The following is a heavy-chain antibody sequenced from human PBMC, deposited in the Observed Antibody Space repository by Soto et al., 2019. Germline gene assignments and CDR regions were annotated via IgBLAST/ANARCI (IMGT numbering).Heavy chain of an antibody. Sequence: PGGSLRLSCAASGFTFSSYAMHWVRQAPGKGLEWVGFIWYDGSNTFYAESVKGRFTISRDNSKNTLYLQMNSLRAEDTAVYYCAKAWAPTFVGATMNYWGQGTLVTVSS. J-gene: IGHJ4*02. D-gene: IGHD1-26*01. CDR2: IWYDGSNT. V-gene: IGHV3-30*02. CDR3: AKAWAPTFVGATMNY. CDR1: GFTFSSYA.